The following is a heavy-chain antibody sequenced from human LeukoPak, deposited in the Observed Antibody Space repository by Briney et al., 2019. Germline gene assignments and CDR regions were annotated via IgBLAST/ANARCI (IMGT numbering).Heavy chain of an antibody. J-gene: IGHJ4*02. CDR3: ARTFKGSGFFDY. Sequence: QAGGSLRLSCAASGFTFSDHSMDWVRQAPGKGLGWVGRIRNKANNYTTEYAASVKGRFTISRDDSKNSLYLQMNSLKTEDTAVYYCARTFKGSGFFDYWGQGTLVTVSS. CDR2: IRNKANNYTT. D-gene: IGHD5-12*01. CDR1: GFTFSDHS. V-gene: IGHV3-72*01.